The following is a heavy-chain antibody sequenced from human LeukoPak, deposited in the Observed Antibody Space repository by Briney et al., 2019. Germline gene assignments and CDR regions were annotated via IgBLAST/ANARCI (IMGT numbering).Heavy chain of an antibody. D-gene: IGHD3-16*01. CDR2: ISGSGGGT. Sequence: GGSLRLSCAASGFTFSSYAMSWVRQAPGKGLEWVSAISGSGGGTYYADSVKGRFTISGDNSKNTLYLQMNSLRAEDTAVYYCANHPGAVNYWGQGTLVTVSS. CDR1: GFTFSSYA. J-gene: IGHJ4*02. V-gene: IGHV3-23*01. CDR3: ANHPGAVNY.